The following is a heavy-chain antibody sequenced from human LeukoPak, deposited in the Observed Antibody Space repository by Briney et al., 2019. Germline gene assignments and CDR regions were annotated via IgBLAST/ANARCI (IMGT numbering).Heavy chain of an antibody. Sequence: GGSLRLSCAASGFTFSRTSMHWVRQSPGKGLEWVAVISFDGGTKYYADSVKGRLTVSRDNSKKALYPQMNSLRTEDTAVYFCARGLTAIRGIEYSYYGMDVWGQGTTVTVSS. CDR1: GFTFSRTS. CDR2: ISFDGGTK. CDR3: ARGLTAIRGIEYSYYGMDV. D-gene: IGHD3-10*01. V-gene: IGHV3-30-3*01. J-gene: IGHJ6*02.